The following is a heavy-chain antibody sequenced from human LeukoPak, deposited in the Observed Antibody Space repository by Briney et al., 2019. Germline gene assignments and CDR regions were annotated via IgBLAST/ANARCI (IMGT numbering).Heavy chain of an antibody. CDR2: IWYDGSKK. CDR3: VRDDCSTTFCYAA. V-gene: IGHV3-33*01. D-gene: IGHD2-2*01. CDR1: GFPFSDHG. J-gene: IGHJ5*02. Sequence: GTSLRLSCAASGFPFSDHGMHWVRQVPGKGLEWVAVIWYDGSKKYYAASVRGRFTISRDISKNTVYLQMNSLRAEDTALYYCVRDDCSTTFCYAAWGQGTLVTVSS.